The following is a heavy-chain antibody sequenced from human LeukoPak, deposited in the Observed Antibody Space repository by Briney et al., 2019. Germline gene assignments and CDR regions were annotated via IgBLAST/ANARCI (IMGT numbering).Heavy chain of an antibody. CDR3: ARRGYSGSYYFDY. Sequence: PGESLKISCKGSGYSLTNYWLGWVRQMPGKGLEWMGIINLGDSESRYSPPFQGQVTISADKSISTAYLQWSSLKASDTAIYYCARRGYSGSYYFDYWGQGTLVTVCS. CDR2: INLGDSES. V-gene: IGHV5-51*01. CDR1: GYSLTNYW. D-gene: IGHD1-26*01. J-gene: IGHJ4*02.